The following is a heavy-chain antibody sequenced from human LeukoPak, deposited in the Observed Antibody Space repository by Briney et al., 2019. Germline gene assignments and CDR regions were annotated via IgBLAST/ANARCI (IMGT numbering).Heavy chain of an antibody. CDR3: AREIVSSVEY. CDR2: VYHSGTT. CDR1: GGSITSARYH. V-gene: IGHV4-39*02. D-gene: IGHD2/OR15-2a*01. J-gene: IGHJ4*02. Sequence: SETLSLTCTVSGGSITSARYHWGWIRQPPGKGLEWIGSVYHSGTTYYNPSLRSRPTISVDTSRNQFSLKLSSVTAADTAVYHCAREIVSSVEYWGQGSLVTVSS.